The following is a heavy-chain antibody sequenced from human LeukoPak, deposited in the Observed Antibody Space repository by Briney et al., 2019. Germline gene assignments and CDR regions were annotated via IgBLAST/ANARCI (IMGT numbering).Heavy chain of an antibody. CDR1: GFTFSKYG. J-gene: IGHJ4*02. CDR3: AREILAPGKTHDY. V-gene: IGHV3-23*01. CDR2: ISGSGGTT. Sequence: GGSLRLSCAASGFTFSKYGVSWVRQAPGKGLEWVSGISGSGGTTYYADSVKGRFTISRDNSKNTLYLQINSLRAEDTAVYYCAREILAPGKTHDYWGQGTLVTVSS.